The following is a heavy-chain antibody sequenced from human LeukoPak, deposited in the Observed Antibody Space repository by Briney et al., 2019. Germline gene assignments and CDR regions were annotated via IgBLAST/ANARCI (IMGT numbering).Heavy chain of an antibody. D-gene: IGHD5-12*01. CDR1: GGSFSGYY. J-gene: IGHJ4*02. Sequence: PSETLSLTCAVYGGSFSGYYWSWIRQPPGKGLEWIGEINHSGSTKYNPSLKSRFTISVDTSKNQFSLKLSSVTAADTAVYYCERGARGYSGYDFVYWGEGTLVTVSS. V-gene: IGHV4-34*01. CDR3: ERGARGYSGYDFVY. CDR2: INHSGST.